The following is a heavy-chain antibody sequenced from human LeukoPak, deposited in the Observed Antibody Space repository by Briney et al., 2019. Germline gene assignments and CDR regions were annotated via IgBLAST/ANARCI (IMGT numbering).Heavy chain of an antibody. CDR2: INYSGST. CDR3: ARGGYCSGGSCYGGPFDY. V-gene: IGHV4-59*01. CDR1: GGSISSYY. J-gene: IGHJ4*02. D-gene: IGHD2-15*01. Sequence: PSETLSLTCTVSGGSISSYYWSWIRQPPGKGLEWIGYINYSGSTNYNPSLKSRVTIPVDTSKNQFSLKLSSVTAADTAVYYCARGGYCSGGSCYGGPFDYWGQGTLVTVSS.